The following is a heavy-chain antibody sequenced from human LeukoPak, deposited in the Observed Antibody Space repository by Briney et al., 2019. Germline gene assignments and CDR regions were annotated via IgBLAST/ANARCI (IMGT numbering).Heavy chain of an antibody. CDR2: IYYSGST. D-gene: IGHD5-18*01. CDR1: GGSISSSRYY. J-gene: IGHJ4*02. CDR3: ARHVKGYSYGYDFDY. V-gene: IGHV4-39*01. Sequence: PSETLSLTCTVSGGSISSSRYYWGWIRQPPGKGLEWIGSIYYSGSTYYNPSLKSRVTISVDTSKNQFSLKLSSVTAADTAVYYCARHVKGYSYGYDFDYWGQGTLVTVSS.